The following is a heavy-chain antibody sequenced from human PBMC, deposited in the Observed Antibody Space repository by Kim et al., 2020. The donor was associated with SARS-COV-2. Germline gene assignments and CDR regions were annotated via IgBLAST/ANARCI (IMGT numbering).Heavy chain of an antibody. CDR2: ISSSGSYV. V-gene: IGHV3-11*01. Sequence: GGSLRLSCAASGFIFSDYYMTWIRQAPGKGLEWVSYISSSGSYVNYADFVKGGFTISRDNAKNSLYLQMSSLRAEDTALYYCARVPFGDLSAYYFDLWGQGTLVTVSS. D-gene: IGHD3-10*01. CDR1: GFIFSDYY. J-gene: IGHJ4*02. CDR3: ARVPFGDLSAYYFDL.